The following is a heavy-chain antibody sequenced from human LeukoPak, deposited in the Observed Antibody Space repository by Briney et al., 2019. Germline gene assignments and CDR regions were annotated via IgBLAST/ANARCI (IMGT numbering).Heavy chain of an antibody. J-gene: IGHJ5*02. Sequence: PSETLSLTCTVSGASISRDYWTWIRQPPGKGLEWIGYIYNGGSTTYSPSLNSRVTISVDTSKNQFSLKLSSVTAADTAVYYCARAVTSSSSWYKWVNWFDPWGQGTLVTVSS. CDR2: IYNGGST. CDR3: ARAVTSSSSWYKWVNWFDP. D-gene: IGHD6-13*01. CDR1: GASISRDY. V-gene: IGHV4-59*12.